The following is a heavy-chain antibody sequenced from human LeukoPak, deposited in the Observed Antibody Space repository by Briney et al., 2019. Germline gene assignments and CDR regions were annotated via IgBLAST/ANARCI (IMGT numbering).Heavy chain of an antibody. CDR2: IYYSGST. J-gene: IGHJ4*02. CDR1: GGSISSYY. D-gene: IGHD3-3*01. Sequence: SETLSLTCTVSGGSISSYYWSWIRQPPGKGLEWIGYIYYSGSTNYNPPLKSRVTISVDTSKNQFSLKLSSVTAADTAVYYCARQDDFWSGYDHWGQGTLVTVSS. V-gene: IGHV4-59*08. CDR3: ARQDDFWSGYDH.